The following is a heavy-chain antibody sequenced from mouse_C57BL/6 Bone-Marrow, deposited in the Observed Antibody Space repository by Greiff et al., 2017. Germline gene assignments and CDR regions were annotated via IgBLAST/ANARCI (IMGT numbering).Heavy chain of an antibody. CDR2: ILPGSGST. CDR1: GYTFTGYW. CDR3: TRSGDGYHLAY. J-gene: IGHJ3*01. V-gene: IGHV1-9*01. Sequence: VQLQQSGAELMKPGASVKLSCKATGYTFTGYWIEWVKQRPGHGLEWIGEILPGSGSTNHNEKFKGKATFTADTSSNTAYMQLSSLTTEDSAIYYCTRSGDGYHLAYWGQGTLVTVSA. D-gene: IGHD2-3*01.